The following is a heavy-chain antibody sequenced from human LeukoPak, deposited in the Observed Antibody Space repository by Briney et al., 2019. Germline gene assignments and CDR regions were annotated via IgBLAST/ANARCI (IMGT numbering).Heavy chain of an antibody. D-gene: IGHD5-24*01. CDR1: GFSFSTHW. Sequence: GGSLRLSCAASGFSFSTHWMSWFRQAPGKGLEWVALIEQDGSVIHYVDSVKGRFTISRDNAKNSLSLQMNSLRADDTAVYYCAGDEGWTFDIWGQGTKVTLSS. V-gene: IGHV3-7*01. J-gene: IGHJ3*02. CDR3: AGDEGWTFDI. CDR2: IEQDGSVI.